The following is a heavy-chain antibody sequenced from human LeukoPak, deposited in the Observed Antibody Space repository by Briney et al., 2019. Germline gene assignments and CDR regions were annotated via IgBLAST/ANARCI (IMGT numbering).Heavy chain of an antibody. Sequence: ASVKVSCKASGGTFSSYAISWVRQAPGQGLEWMGRIIPILGIANYAQKSQGRVTITADKSTSTAYMELSSLRSEDTAVYYCARARTSSIAAADNWGQGTLVTVSS. V-gene: IGHV1-69*04. J-gene: IGHJ4*02. CDR2: IIPILGIA. D-gene: IGHD6-13*01. CDR3: ARARTSSIAAADN. CDR1: GGTFSSYA.